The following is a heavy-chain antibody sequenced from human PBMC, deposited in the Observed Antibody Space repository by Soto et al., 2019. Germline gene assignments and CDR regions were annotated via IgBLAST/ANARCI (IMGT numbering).Heavy chain of an antibody. CDR1: GYMFNDYA. CDR2: ISAYSGQT. J-gene: IGHJ5*02. D-gene: IGHD3-10*01. Sequence: IQLVQSGPEVKKPGASVKVSCKASGYMFNDYAISWVRQAPGQGREGMGWISAYSGQTNLAEKFKGRVTMTAEASTTTAYIELRSLRSDDTAIYFCVRDPRDYFGSGTSPHPWGQGTLVTVSS. CDR3: VRDPRDYFGSGTSPHP. V-gene: IGHV1-18*01.